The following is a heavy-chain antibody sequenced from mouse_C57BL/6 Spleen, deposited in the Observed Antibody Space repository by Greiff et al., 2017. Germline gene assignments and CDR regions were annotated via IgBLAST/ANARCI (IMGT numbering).Heavy chain of an antibody. CDR3: ARSYDYDVSPYYAMDY. CDR2: IYPRSGNT. J-gene: IGHJ4*01. D-gene: IGHD2-4*01. Sequence: QVQLQQSGAELARPGASVKLSCKASGYTFTSYGISWVKQRTGQGLEWIGEIYPRSGNTYYNEKFKGKATLTADKSSSTAYMELLSLTSEDSAVYFFARSYDYDVSPYYAMDYWGQGTSVTVSS. CDR1: GYTFTSYG. V-gene: IGHV1-81*01.